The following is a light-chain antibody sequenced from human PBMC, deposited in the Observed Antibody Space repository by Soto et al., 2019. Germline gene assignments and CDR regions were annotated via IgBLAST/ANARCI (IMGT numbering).Light chain of an antibody. CDR1: QSVSNNY. J-gene: IGKJ1*01. CDR2: GSS. V-gene: IGKV3-20*01. CDR3: QQYGSSGT. Sequence: EIVLTQSPGTLSLSPGERATISCRASQSVSNNYLAWYQQKPGQAPRLLIYGSSNRATGLPDRFSGSGAGKVFPLTISLLAAEDFAVYCCQQYGSSGTFGQGTKVEIK.